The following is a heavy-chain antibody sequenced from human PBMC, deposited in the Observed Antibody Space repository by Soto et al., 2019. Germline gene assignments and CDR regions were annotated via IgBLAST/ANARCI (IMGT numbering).Heavy chain of an antibody. J-gene: IGHJ4*02. Sequence: GASVKVSCKASGYTFTGYYMHWVRQAPGQGLEWMGWINPNSGGTNYAQKFQGRVTMTRDTSISTAYMELSRLRSEDTAVYYCDRENYDSSRYYYETSTWGQGTLVTVSS. CDR2: INPNSGGT. D-gene: IGHD3-22*01. CDR1: GYTFTGYY. V-gene: IGHV1-2*02. CDR3: DRENYDSSRYYYETST.